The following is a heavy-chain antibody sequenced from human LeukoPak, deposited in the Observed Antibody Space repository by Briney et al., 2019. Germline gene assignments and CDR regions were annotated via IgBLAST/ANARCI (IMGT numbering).Heavy chain of an antibody. CDR1: GFTFNSYG. Sequence: PGGSLRLSCAASGFTFNSYGMHWVRQAPGMGLEWVSAISGSGGGTYYADSVKGRFTISRDNSKNTLYLQMNSLRAEDTAVYYCAKDRIAAAAVGAFQHWGQGTLVTVSS. D-gene: IGHD6-13*01. CDR3: AKDRIAAAAVGAFQH. V-gene: IGHV3-23*01. J-gene: IGHJ1*01. CDR2: ISGSGGGT.